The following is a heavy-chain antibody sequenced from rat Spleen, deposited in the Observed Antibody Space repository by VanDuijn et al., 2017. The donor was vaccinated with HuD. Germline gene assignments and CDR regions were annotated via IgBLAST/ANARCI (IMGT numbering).Heavy chain of an antibody. CDR2: ISPSGGST. CDR3: ARWAHITIAAISTWGGVMDA. D-gene: IGHD1-2*01. CDR1: GFTFSNYD. Sequence: EVQLVESGGGLVQPGRSLKLSCAASGFTFSNYDMAWVRQAPTKGLEWVASISPSGGSTYYRDSVKGRFTVSRDNAKSTLYLQMDSLRSEDTATYYCARWAHITIAAISTWGGVMDAWGQGASVTVSS. J-gene: IGHJ4*01. V-gene: IGHV5S23*01.